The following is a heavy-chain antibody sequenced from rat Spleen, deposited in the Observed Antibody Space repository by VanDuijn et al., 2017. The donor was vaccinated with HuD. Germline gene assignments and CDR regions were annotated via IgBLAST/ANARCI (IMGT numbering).Heavy chain of an antibody. CDR1: VYSITTNY. CDR3: ARYRGSLQWPFDY. J-gene: IGHJ2*01. V-gene: IGHV3-3*01. Sequence: EVQLQESGPGLVKPSQSLSLTCSVTVYSITTNYWDWIRKFPGNKMEWMGYINSAGSTNYNPSLKSRISITRDTSKNQFFLQLNSVTTEDTATYYCARYRGSLQWPFDYWGQGVMVTVSS. CDR2: INSAGST. D-gene: IGHD1-1*01.